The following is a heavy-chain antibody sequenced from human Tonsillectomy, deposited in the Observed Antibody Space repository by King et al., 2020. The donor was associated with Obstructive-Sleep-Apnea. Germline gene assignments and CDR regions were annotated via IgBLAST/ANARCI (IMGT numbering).Heavy chain of an antibody. CDR3: AYCSSTSCSQYYYYGMDV. CDR2: INTNTGNP. J-gene: IGHJ6*02. CDR1: GYSFTSYA. D-gene: IGHD2-2*01. Sequence: QLVQSGSELKKAGASVKVSCKASGYSFTSYAMNWIRQAPGQGLEWMGWINTNTGNPMYAQGFTGRFVFSLDTSVSTAYLQISSLKAEDTAVYYCAYCSSTSCSQYYYYGMDVWVQGTTVTVSS. V-gene: IGHV7-4-1*02.